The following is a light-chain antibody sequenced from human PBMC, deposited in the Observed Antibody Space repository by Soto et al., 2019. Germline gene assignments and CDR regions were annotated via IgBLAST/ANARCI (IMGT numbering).Light chain of an antibody. CDR1: HGVSGW. CDR2: TVS. Sequence: IQMTQSPSSVSASVGDTVTLSCQTSHGVSGWLAWYQQKPGKAPTLLIYTVSNLQSGVPSRFSGSGSGTDFSLTINTLQPEDFATYFCQQGKTFPFTFGPGTKVEVK. CDR3: QQGKTFPFT. J-gene: IGKJ3*01. V-gene: IGKV1-12*01.